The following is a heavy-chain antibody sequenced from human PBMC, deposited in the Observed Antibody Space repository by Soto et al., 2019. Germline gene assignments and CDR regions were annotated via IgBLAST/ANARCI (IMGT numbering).Heavy chain of an antibody. V-gene: IGHV1-69*13. CDR2: IIPIFGTA. J-gene: IGHJ6*02. CDR1: GGTFSSYA. Sequence: ASVKVSCKASGGTFSSYAISWVRQAPGQGLEWMGGIIPIFGTANYAQKFQGRVTITADESTSTAYMELSSLRSEDTAVYYCARVDYESLSYYYGMDVWGQGTTVTVSS. CDR3: ARVDYESLSYYYGMDV. D-gene: IGHD4-17*01.